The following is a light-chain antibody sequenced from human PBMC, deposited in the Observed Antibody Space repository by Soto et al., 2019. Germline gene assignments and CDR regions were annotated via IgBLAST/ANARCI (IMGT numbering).Light chain of an antibody. CDR2: SNN. CDR3: AAWDDSLNGRVV. V-gene: IGLV1-44*01. Sequence: QSVLTQPPSASGTPGQRVSISCSGSRSNIGTNTVNWYQQLPGTAPKLLINSNNQRPSGVPDRFSGSKSGTSAFLAISGLQSEDEADYYCAAWDDSLNGRVVFGGGTKVTVL. J-gene: IGLJ2*01. CDR1: RSNIGTNT.